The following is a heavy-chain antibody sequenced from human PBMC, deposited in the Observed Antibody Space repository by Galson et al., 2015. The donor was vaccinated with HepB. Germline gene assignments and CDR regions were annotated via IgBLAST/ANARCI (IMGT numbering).Heavy chain of an antibody. D-gene: IGHD1-26*01. CDR3: AMANDLVGPTSFDP. Sequence: SVKVSCKVSGYTLADLSIHWVRQAPGQGLEWMGGIDPDHGKTSYSQKFQGRVTITEDTFTATAYMDLSSLTSEDTAVYFCAMANDLVGPTSFDPWGQGTPVTVSS. CDR2: IDPDHGKT. V-gene: IGHV1-24*01. J-gene: IGHJ5*02. CDR1: GYTLADLS.